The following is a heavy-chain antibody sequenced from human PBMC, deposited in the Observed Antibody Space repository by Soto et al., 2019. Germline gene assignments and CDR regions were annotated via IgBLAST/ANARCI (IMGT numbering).Heavy chain of an antibody. D-gene: IGHD3-3*01. CDR3: ARDVTDFWSGHEGMDV. J-gene: IGHJ6*02. CDR1: CGSIINGGYY. Sequence: SETLSLTCTFSCGSIINGGYYWTWIRQHPGKGLEWIGYIYYSGSTYYNPSLKSRVTISVDTSKNQFSLKLTSVTAADTAVYYCARDVTDFWSGHEGMDVWGQGTTVTVSS. V-gene: IGHV4-31*03. CDR2: IYYSGST.